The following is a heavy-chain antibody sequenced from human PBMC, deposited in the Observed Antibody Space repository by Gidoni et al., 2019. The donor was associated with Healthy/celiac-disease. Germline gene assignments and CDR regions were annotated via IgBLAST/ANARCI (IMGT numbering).Heavy chain of an antibody. CDR1: GCTLRSYS. D-gene: IGHD3-16*02. V-gene: IGHV3-21*01. CDR3: ARDGRVGELSLGPLDY. Sequence: EVQLVESGGGLVKPGGSLRLSCTASGCTLRSYSMNWVRQAPGKGLGWSAAISSCGSYRYYADAVKGRFNITRDNAKNSLYLKMNSRRAEDTAVYYCARDGRVGELSLGPLDYWGQGTLVTVSS. CDR2: ISSCGSYR. J-gene: IGHJ4*02.